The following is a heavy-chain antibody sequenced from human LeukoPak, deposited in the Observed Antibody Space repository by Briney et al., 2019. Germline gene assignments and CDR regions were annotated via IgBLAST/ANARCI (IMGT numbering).Heavy chain of an antibody. CDR1: GYTLTELS. CDR3: ATDPPYYYDSSGYYGV. Sequence: ASVKASCKVSGYTLTELSMHWVRQAPGKGLEWMGGFDPEDGETIYAQKFQGRVTMTENTSTDTAYTELSSLRSEDTAVYYCATDPPYYYDSSGYYGVWGQGTTVTVSS. CDR2: FDPEDGET. J-gene: IGHJ6*02. V-gene: IGHV1-24*01. D-gene: IGHD3-22*01.